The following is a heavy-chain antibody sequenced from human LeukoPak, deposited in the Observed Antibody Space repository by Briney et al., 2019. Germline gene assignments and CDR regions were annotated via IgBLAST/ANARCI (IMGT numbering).Heavy chain of an antibody. CDR3: ARRVVAATYYFDY. Sequence: SETLSLTCTVSGGSISSNDYYWSWIRQPPGKGLEWIGYIYYSGSTYYNPSLKSRVTISVDTSKNQFPLKLNSMTAADTAVYYCARRVVAATYYFDYWGQGTLVTVSS. CDR1: GGSISSNDYY. V-gene: IGHV4-30-4*01. CDR2: IYYSGST. J-gene: IGHJ4*02. D-gene: IGHD2-15*01.